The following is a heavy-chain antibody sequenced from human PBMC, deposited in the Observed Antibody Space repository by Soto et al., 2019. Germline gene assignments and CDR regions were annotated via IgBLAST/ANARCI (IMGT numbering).Heavy chain of an antibody. V-gene: IGHV4-34*01. Sequence: SETLSLTCAVYGGSFSGYYWSWIRQPPGKGLEWIGEINHSGSTNYNPSLKSRVTISVDTSKNQFSLKLSPVTAADTAVYYCARGYGLGGGDSRDFQHWGQGTLVTVSS. D-gene: IGHD2-21*02. CDR3: ARGYGLGGGDSRDFQH. J-gene: IGHJ1*01. CDR1: GGSFSGYY. CDR2: INHSGST.